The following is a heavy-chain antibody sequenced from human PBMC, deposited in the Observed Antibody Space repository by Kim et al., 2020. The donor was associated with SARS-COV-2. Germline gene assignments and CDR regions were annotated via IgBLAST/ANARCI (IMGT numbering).Heavy chain of an antibody. V-gene: IGHV3-30*18. CDR3: AKTGGRTCGGDCPILAY. Sequence: GGSLRLSCAASGFTFSSYGMHWVRQAPGKGLEWVAVISYDGSNKYYADSVKGRFTISRDNSKNTLYLQMNSLRAEDTAVYYCAKTGGRTCGGDCPILAYWGQGTLVTVSS. J-gene: IGHJ4*02. CDR2: ISYDGSNK. CDR1: GFTFSSYG. D-gene: IGHD2-21*01.